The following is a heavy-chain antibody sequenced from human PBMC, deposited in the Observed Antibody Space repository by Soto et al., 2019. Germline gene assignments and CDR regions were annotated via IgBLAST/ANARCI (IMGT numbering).Heavy chain of an antibody. CDR2: ISAYNDNT. Sequence: GASVKVSCKASGYTFTSYGISWVRQAPGQGLEWMGWISAYNDNTNYAQKLQGRVTMTTDTSTGTAYMELRSLRSDDTAVYYCASRSTMITFGGVIVIPDAFDIWGQGTMVTVSS. CDR3: ASRSTMITFGGVIVIPDAFDI. V-gene: IGHV1-18*01. D-gene: IGHD3-16*02. J-gene: IGHJ3*02. CDR1: GYTFTSYG.